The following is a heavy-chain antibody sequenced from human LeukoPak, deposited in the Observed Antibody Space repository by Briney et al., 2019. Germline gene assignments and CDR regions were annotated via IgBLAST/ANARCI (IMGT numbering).Heavy chain of an antibody. Sequence: PGRSLRLSCAASGFTFTTYGMHWVRQAPGKGLEWVAVIWFDGNNKFYADSVKGRFTVSRDNSKNTLYLHMNSLRGEDTAVYYCAKAARPGPSHFDYWGRGTLVTVSS. CDR1: GFTFTTYG. J-gene: IGHJ4*02. V-gene: IGHV3-33*06. D-gene: IGHD1-14*01. CDR3: AKAARPGPSHFDY. CDR2: IWFDGNNK.